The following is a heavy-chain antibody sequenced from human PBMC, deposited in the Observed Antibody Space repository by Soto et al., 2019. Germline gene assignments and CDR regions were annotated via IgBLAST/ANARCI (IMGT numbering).Heavy chain of an antibody. D-gene: IGHD3-3*01. CDR2: MNPNSGNT. V-gene: IGHV1-8*01. CDR3: AGGSITTQLFGPGDSWFDP. J-gene: IGHJ5*02. CDR1: GYTFTSYD. Sequence: ASVKVSCKASGYTFTSYDINWVRQATGQGLEWMGWMNPNSGNTGYAQKFQGRVTMTRNTSISIAYMELSSLRSEDTAVLYCAGGSITTQLFGPGDSWFDPWGQGTLVTVSS.